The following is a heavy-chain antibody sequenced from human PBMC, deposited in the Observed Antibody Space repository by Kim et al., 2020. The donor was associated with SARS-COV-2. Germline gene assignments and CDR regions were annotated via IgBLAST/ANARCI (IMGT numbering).Heavy chain of an antibody. J-gene: IGHJ6*02. V-gene: IGHV1-46*01. Sequence: ASVKVSCKASGYTFTSYYMHWVRQAPGQGLEWMGIINPSGGSTSYAQKFQGRVTMTRDTSTSTVYMELSSLRSEDTAVYYCARQALYGSGSYLYYYGMDVWGQGTTVTVSS. CDR2: INPSGGST. CDR1: GYTFTSYY. D-gene: IGHD3-10*01. CDR3: ARQALYGSGSYLYYYGMDV.